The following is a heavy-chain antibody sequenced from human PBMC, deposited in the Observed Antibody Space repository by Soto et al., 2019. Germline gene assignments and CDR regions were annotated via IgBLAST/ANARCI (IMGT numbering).Heavy chain of an antibody. V-gene: IGHV3-7*05. J-gene: IGHJ6*03. Sequence: GGSLRLSCAVSGFTISTYWMLWVRQAPGKGLEWVASVNPDGSEKHYVESVKGRFAISRDNAKNSMFLQMNSLRVEDTAVYYCARGNNDYGDYADPPAPFNYYYYYMDVWGKGTTVTVSS. D-gene: IGHD4-17*01. CDR2: VNPDGSEK. CDR1: GFTISTYW. CDR3: ARGNNDYGDYADPPAPFNYYYYYMDV.